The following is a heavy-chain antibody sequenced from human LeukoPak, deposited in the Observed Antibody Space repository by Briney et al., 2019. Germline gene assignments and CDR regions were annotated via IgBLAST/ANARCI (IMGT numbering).Heavy chain of an antibody. CDR3: ASAGGITRITGTGEYYFDY. D-gene: IGHD1-20*01. CDR2: VYNRGGT. Sequence: PSETLSLTCTVSGGSGGSVSSGSYFWSWIRQPAGKGLEWIGRVYNRGGTNYNPSLKSRVTMSVDTSKNQFSLKLSSVTAADTAVYYCASAGGITRITGTGEYYFDYWGQGTLVTVSS. J-gene: IGHJ4*02. CDR1: GGSGGSVSSGSYF. V-gene: IGHV4-61*10.